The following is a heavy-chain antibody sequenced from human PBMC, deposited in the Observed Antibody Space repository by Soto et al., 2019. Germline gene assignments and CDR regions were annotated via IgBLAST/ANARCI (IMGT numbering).Heavy chain of an antibody. V-gene: IGHV3-48*02. D-gene: IGHD6-6*01. J-gene: IGHJ4*02. Sequence: EVQLVESGGGLVQPGGSLRLSCAASGFTFSSYSMNWVRQAPGKGLEWVSYISSNSNTIYYADSVKGRFTISRDNANNSLYLQMNSLRDEDTAVYYCARDVTAARRRYSFDYWGQGTLVSVSS. CDR2: ISSNSNTI. CDR3: ARDVTAARRRYSFDY. CDR1: GFTFSSYS.